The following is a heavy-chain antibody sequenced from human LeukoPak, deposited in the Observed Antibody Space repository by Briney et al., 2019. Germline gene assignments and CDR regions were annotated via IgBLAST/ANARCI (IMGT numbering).Heavy chain of an antibody. Sequence: GGSLRLSCAASGFTFSSYAMSWVRQAPGKGLEWVSAISGSGGSTYYADSVKGRFTFSRDNSKNTLYLQMNSLRAEDTAVYYCAKDRHLLWFGEQRYGMDVWGQGTTVTVSS. D-gene: IGHD3-10*01. V-gene: IGHV3-23*01. CDR3: AKDRHLLWFGEQRYGMDV. CDR2: ISGSGGST. CDR1: GFTFSSYA. J-gene: IGHJ6*02.